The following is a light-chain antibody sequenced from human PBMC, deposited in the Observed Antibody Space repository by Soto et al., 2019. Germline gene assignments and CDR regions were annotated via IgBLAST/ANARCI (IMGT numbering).Light chain of an antibody. CDR1: SSNIGSNT. J-gene: IGLJ7*01. CDR3: AAWDDSLNCPV. CDR2: NNN. Sequence: QAVVTQPPSASGTPGQRFTISCSGSSSNIGSNTVNWYQQLPGTAPKLLIYNNNQRPSGVPDRFSGSKSGTSASLAISGLQSEDEADYYCAAWDDSLNCPVFGGGTQLTVL. V-gene: IGLV1-44*01.